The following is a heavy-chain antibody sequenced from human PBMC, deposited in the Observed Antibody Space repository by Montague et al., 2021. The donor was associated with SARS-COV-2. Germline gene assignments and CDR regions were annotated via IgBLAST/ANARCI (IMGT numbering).Heavy chain of an antibody. J-gene: IGHJ4*02. D-gene: IGHD3-10*01. Sequence: SETLSLTCTVSGYSITSNYYWGWIRQPPGKGLEWIGCSYHSGTTHYHPSLKSRATISLDTSNNHFSLKVTSVTAADTAAYYCARAPYYGPGKPYQFDYWGRGTLVTVSS. V-gene: IGHV4-38-2*02. CDR1: GYSITSNYY. CDR3: ARAPYYGPGKPYQFDY. CDR2: SYHSGTT.